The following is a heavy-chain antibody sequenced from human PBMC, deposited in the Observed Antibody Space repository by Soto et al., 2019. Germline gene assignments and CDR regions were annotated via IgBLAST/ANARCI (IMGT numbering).Heavy chain of an antibody. CDR3: ARVPIIAAAGTEEY. J-gene: IGHJ4*02. CDR2: INPNSGGT. CDR1: GYTFTGYY. Sequence: QVQLVQSGAEVKKPGASVKVSCKASGYTFTGYYMHCVRQAPGQGLEWMGWINPNSGGTNYAQKFQGRVTMTRDTSSSTAYMELSRRRSDDTAGYYCARVPIIAAAGTEEYWGQGALVTVSS. V-gene: IGHV1-2*02. D-gene: IGHD6-13*01.